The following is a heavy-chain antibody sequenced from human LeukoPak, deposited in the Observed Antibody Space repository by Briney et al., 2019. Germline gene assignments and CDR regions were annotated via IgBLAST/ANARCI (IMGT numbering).Heavy chain of an antibody. CDR2: IYYSGST. V-gene: IGHV4-59*01. CDR1: GGSISSYY. Sequence: PSETLSLTCTVSGGSISSYYWSRIRQPPGKGLEWIGYIYYSGSTNYNPSLKSRVTISVDTSKNQFSLKLSSVTAADTAVYYCARDLGSGWAYYFDYWGQGTLVTVSS. D-gene: IGHD6-19*01. J-gene: IGHJ4*02. CDR3: ARDLGSGWAYYFDY.